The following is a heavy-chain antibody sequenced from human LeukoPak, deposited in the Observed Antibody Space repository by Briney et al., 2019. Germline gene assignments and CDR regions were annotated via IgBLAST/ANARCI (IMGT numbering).Heavy chain of an antibody. CDR1: GFTSRNHW. CDR2: ISSDGSST. V-gene: IGHV3-74*03. D-gene: IGHD4-11*01. CDR3: ARVQRVTGSSDTDY. J-gene: IGHJ4*02. Sequence: GGSLRLSCAASGFTSRNHWMHWVRQTPGKGLVWVSRISSDGSSTTYADSVKGRFTISRDNAKNTLYLQMNNLRAEDTAMYYCARVQRVTGSSDTDYWGQGTLVIVSS.